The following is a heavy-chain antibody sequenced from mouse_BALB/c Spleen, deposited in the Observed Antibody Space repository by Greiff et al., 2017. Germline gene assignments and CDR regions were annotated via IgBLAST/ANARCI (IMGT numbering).Heavy chain of an antibody. CDR1: GYTFTSYV. CDR3: ARGAGYWYFDV. D-gene: IGHD3-3*01. J-gene: IGHJ1*01. CDR2: INPYNDGT. V-gene: IGHV1-14*01. Sequence: EVKLVESGPELVKPGASVKMSCKASGYTFTSYVMHWVKQKPGQGLEWIGYINPYNDGTKYNEKFKGKATLTSDKSSSTAYIELSSLTSEDSAVYYCARGAGYWYFDVWGAGTTVTVSS.